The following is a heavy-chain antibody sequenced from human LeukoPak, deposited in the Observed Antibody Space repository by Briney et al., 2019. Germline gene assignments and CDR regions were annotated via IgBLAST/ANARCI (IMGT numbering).Heavy chain of an antibody. CDR3: ARLGNSGYYFDY. J-gene: IGHJ4*02. CDR2: IYSGGRT. Sequence: PGGSLRLSCAASGFTFSSYEMNWVRQAPGKGLEWVSVIYSGGRTYYADSVKGRFTISRDNSKNTLYLQMNSLRAEDTAVYYCARLGNSGYYFDYWGQGTLVTVSS. D-gene: IGHD4-23*01. V-gene: IGHV3-53*01. CDR1: GFTFSSYE.